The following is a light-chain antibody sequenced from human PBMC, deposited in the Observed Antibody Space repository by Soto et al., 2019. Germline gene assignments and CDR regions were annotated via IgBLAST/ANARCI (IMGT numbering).Light chain of an antibody. CDR3: GTWDNSLSAGV. CDR2: DNN. J-gene: IGLJ2*01. V-gene: IGLV1-51*01. CDR1: SSNIGYSY. Sequence: QAVLTQPPSVSAAPGQKVTISCSGSSSNIGYSYVSWYQHLPGTAPKLLIYDNNKRPSGIPDRFSGSKSGTSATLGITGLQTGDEADYYCGTWDNSLSAGVFGGGTKLTVL.